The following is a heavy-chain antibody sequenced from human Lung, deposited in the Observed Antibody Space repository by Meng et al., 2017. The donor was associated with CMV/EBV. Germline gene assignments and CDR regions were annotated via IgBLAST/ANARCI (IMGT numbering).Heavy chain of an antibody. CDR2: IYYSGST. D-gene: IGHD4-17*01. Sequence: HVQLQDSGPGLVKPSQTLSLTCTVSGGSISSGGFYWSWIRQHPGKGLEWIGYIYYSGSTYYNPSLRSRVAISIDTSKNQFSLKLTSVTAADTAVYFCARTNYGDYNWFDPWGQGTLVTVSS. CDR1: GGSISSGGFY. CDR3: ARTNYGDYNWFDP. V-gene: IGHV4-31*03. J-gene: IGHJ5*02.